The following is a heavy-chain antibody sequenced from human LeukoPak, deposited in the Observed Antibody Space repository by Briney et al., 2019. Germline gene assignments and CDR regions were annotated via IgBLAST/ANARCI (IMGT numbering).Heavy chain of an antibody. CDR2: INHSGST. CDR3: ARGLFGDIVVVPAAIGFDY. V-gene: IGHV4-34*01. D-gene: IGHD2-2*01. CDR1: GGSFRGYY. J-gene: IGHJ4*02. Sequence: SETLSLTCAVYGGSFRGYYWSWIRQPPGKGLEWIGEINHSGSTNYKPSLTSRVTISVDTSKNQFSLKLSSVTAADTAVYYCARGLFGDIVVVPAAIGFDYWGQGTLVTVAS.